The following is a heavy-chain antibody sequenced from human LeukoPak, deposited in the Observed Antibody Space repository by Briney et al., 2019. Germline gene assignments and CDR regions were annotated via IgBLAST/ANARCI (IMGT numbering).Heavy chain of an antibody. D-gene: IGHD6-13*01. CDR3: ARVTAADYFDY. CDR1: GGSIGSNY. CDR2: IYYTGGT. J-gene: IGHJ4*02. Sequence: SETLSLTCTVSGGSIGSNYWTWIRQPPGKGLEYIGYIYYTGGTNYNPSLRSRVTMSVDTSKNQFSLKLSSVTAADTAVYYCARVTAADYFDYWGQGTLVTVSS. V-gene: IGHV4-59*01.